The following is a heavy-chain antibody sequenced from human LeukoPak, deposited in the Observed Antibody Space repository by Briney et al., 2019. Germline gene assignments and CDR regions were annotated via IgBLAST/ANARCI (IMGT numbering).Heavy chain of an antibody. CDR1: GYTFTGYY. Sequence: ASVKVSCKASGYTFTGYYMHWVRQAPGQGLEWMGWINPNSGGTNYAQKFQGRVTMTRDTSTSTVYMELSSLRSEDTAVYYCARAGDTAMVAPFDYWGQGTLVTVSS. CDR2: INPNSGGT. V-gene: IGHV1-2*02. CDR3: ARAGDTAMVAPFDY. J-gene: IGHJ4*02. D-gene: IGHD5-18*01.